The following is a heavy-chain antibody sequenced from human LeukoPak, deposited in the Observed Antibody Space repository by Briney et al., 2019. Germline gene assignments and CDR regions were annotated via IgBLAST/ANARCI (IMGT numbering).Heavy chain of an antibody. CDR1: GFTFSSYT. CDR3: ASSSSWSNYDY. CDR2: INHSGST. J-gene: IGHJ4*02. Sequence: GSLRLSCAASGFTFSSYTMNWIRQPPGKGLEWIGEINHSGSTNYNPSLKSRVTISVDTSKNQFSLKLSSVTAADTAVYYCASSSSWSNYDYWGQGTLVTVSS. V-gene: IGHV4-34*01. D-gene: IGHD6-13*01.